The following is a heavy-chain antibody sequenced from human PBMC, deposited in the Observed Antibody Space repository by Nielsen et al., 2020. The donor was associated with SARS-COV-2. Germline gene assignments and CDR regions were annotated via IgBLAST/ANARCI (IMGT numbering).Heavy chain of an antibody. CDR2: ITHSGST. V-gene: IGHV4-34*01. J-gene: IGHJ4*02. D-gene: IGHD6-19*01. CDR3: ARQGVDNTGLYFDY. CDR1: GGSFSGYH. Sequence: SETLSLTCTVSGGSFSGYHWSWIRQSPGKGLEWIGDITHSGSTNYTPSLKSRVTISIDTSKNQFSLSLSSVTAADTAVYYCARQGVDNTGLYFDYWGQGTLVTVSS.